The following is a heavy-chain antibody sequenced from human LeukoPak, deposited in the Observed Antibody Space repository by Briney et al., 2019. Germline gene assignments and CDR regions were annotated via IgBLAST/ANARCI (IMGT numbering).Heavy chain of an antibody. CDR3: ARDGYCTSTSCYIDAFDI. Sequence: PGGSLRLSCAGSGFTFSDYYMSWFRQAPGKGLEWVSYISSSSHAIYYADSVKGRFTIPRDNAKNSLYLEMNSLRADDTAVYYCARDGYCTSTSCYIDAFDIWGQGTMVTVSS. V-gene: IGHV3-11*04. CDR1: GFTFSDYY. CDR2: ISSSSHAI. J-gene: IGHJ3*02. D-gene: IGHD2-2*01.